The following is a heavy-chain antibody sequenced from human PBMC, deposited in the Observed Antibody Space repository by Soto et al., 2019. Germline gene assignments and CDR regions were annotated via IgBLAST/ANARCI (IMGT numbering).Heavy chain of an antibody. D-gene: IGHD3-22*01. J-gene: IGHJ4*02. CDR2: ISGSGGST. Sequence: GGSLRLSCAASGFTFSSYAMSWVRQAPGKGLEWVSAISGSGGSTYYADSVKGRFTISRDNSKNTLYLQMNSLRAEDTAVYYCAKSLLLEYYYDSSGYCFPFDYWGQGTLVTVSS. CDR3: AKSLLLEYYYDSSGYCFPFDY. V-gene: IGHV3-23*01. CDR1: GFTFSSYA.